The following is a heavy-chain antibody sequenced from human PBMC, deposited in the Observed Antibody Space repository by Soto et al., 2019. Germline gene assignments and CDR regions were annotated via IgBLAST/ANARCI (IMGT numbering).Heavy chain of an antibody. J-gene: IGHJ4*02. Sequence: SLRLSCAASGFTFSSYAMHWVRQAPGKGLEWVAVISYDGSNKYYADSVKGRFTISRDNSKNTLYLQMNSLRAEDTAVYYCARDVRYYFDYWGQGTLVTVSS. CDR2: ISYDGSNK. V-gene: IGHV3-30-3*01. CDR3: ARDVRYYFDY. CDR1: GFTFSSYA.